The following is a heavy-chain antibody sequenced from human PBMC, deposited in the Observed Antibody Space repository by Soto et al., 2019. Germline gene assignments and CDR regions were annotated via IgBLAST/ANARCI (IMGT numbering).Heavy chain of an antibody. Sequence: GGSLRLSCAASGFTFSDYYMTWIRQAPGKGLEWVSYISSSGTGIYYADSVRGRFTISRDNAKNSVYLQMSSLRAEDTAVYYCATAYSAAFDIWGQGTMVTVSS. D-gene: IGHD2-15*01. CDR2: ISSSGTGI. V-gene: IGHV3-11*01. CDR3: ATAYSAAFDI. CDR1: GFTFSDYY. J-gene: IGHJ3*02.